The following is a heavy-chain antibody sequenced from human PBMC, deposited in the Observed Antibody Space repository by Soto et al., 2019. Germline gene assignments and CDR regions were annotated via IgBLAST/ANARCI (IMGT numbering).Heavy chain of an antibody. J-gene: IGHJ6*02. CDR3: ARGFLEWLSHPYYGMDV. D-gene: IGHD3-3*01. V-gene: IGHV4-59*12. CDR2: IFDSRTT. Sequence: SETLSLTCTVSGGSINSYCWSWIRQPPGKGLEWIAYIFDSRTTYYNPPLKSRVTISEDTSKNQFSLNLSSVTAADTAVYYCARGFLEWLSHPYYGMDVWGQGTTVTVSS. CDR1: GGSINSYC.